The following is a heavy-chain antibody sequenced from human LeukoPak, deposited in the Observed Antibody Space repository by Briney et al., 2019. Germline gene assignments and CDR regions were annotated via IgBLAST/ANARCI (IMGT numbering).Heavy chain of an antibody. CDR2: IRYDGSNK. D-gene: IGHD6-19*01. Sequence: GGSLSLTCAASGFTFSSYGMHWVRQAPGKGLEWVAFIRYDGSNKYYADSVKGRFTISRDNSKNTLYLQMNSLRAEDTAVYYCAKPSLRYRRGWGDYWGQGTLVTVSS. CDR3: AKPSLRYRRGWGDY. V-gene: IGHV3-30*02. J-gene: IGHJ4*02. CDR1: GFTFSSYG.